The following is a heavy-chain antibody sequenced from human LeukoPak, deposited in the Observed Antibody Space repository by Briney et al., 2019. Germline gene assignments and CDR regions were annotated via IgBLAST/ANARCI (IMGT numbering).Heavy chain of an antibody. V-gene: IGHV3-23*01. CDR1: GFTFSSYA. CDR3: ARDIWTGYCSGGSCSSSFDY. Sequence: GGSLRLSCAASGFTFSSYAMSWVRQAPGKGLEWVSAISGSGGSTYYADSVKGRFTISRVNSKNTLYLQMNSLRAEDTAVYYCARDIWTGYCSGGSCSSSFDYWGQGTLVTVSS. CDR2: ISGSGGST. J-gene: IGHJ4*02. D-gene: IGHD2-15*01.